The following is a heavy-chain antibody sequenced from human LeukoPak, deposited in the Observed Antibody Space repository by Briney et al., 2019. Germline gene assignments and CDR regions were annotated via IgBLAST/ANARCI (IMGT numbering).Heavy chain of an antibody. V-gene: IGHV3-48*04. CDR1: GFTFSSYS. J-gene: IGHJ3*02. CDR2: ISSSSSTI. Sequence: GGSLRLSCAASGFTFSSYSMNWVRQAPGKGLEWVSYISSSSSTIYYADSVKGRFAISRDNAKNSLYLQMNSLRAEDTAVYYCARGSDSSGYYYGDAFDIWGQGTMVTVSS. D-gene: IGHD3-22*01. CDR3: ARGSDSSGYYYGDAFDI.